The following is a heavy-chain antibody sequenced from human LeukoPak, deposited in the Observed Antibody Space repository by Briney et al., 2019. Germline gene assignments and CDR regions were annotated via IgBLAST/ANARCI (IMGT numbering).Heavy chain of an antibody. Sequence: ASVKVSCKASGYTFTGYYIHWVRQAPGQGLEWMGWIHPNSGGTNYAQKFQGRVTMTRDTSISTAYMELSSLRSDDTAVYYCARSYGDYVDYWGQGTLVTVSS. J-gene: IGHJ4*02. CDR1: GYTFTGYY. V-gene: IGHV1-2*02. CDR3: ARSYGDYVDY. D-gene: IGHD4-17*01. CDR2: IHPNSGGT.